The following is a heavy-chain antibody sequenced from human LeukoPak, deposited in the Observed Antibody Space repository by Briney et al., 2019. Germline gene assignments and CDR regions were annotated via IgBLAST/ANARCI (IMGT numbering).Heavy chain of an antibody. CDR2: ISSNGGST. CDR3: ARGGLLWFGELSGY. J-gene: IGHJ4*02. V-gene: IGHV3-64*01. D-gene: IGHD3-10*01. CDR1: GFTFSSYA. Sequence: GGSLRLSCAASGFTFSSYAMHWVRQAPGKGLEYVSVISSNGGSTYYANSVKGRFTISRDNSENTLYLQMGSLRAEDMAVYYCARGGLLWFGELSGYWGQGTLVTVSS.